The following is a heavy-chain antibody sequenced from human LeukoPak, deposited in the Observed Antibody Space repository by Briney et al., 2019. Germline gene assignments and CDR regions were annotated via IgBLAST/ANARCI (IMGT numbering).Heavy chain of an antibody. CDR2: IIPIFGTA. CDR1: GGTFSSYA. CDR3: ARAGEMATIGPFDY. D-gene: IGHD5-24*01. Sequence: GASVKVSCKASGGTFSSYAISWVRQAPGQGLEWMGGIIPIFGTANYAQKFQGRVTITADESTSTAYMELSSLRSEDTAVYYCARAGEMATIGPFDYWGQGTLVTVSS. J-gene: IGHJ4*02. V-gene: IGHV1-69*13.